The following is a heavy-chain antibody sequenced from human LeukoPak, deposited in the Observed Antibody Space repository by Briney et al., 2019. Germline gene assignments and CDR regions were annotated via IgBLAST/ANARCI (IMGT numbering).Heavy chain of an antibody. CDR2: INPSGGST. CDR1: GYTFTSYY. D-gene: IGHD3-22*01. J-gene: IGHJ4*02. Sequence: ASVKGSCKASGYTFTSYYMHWVRQAPGQGLEWMGIINPSGGSTSYAQKFQGRVTMTRDTSTSTVYMELSSLRSEDTAVYYCARGTHYYDSSGLLGDYWGQGTLVTVSS. V-gene: IGHV1-46*01. CDR3: ARGTHYYDSSGLLGDY.